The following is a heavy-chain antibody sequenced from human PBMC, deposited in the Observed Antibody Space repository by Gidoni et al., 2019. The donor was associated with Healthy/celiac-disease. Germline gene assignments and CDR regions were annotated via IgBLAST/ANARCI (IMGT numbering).Heavy chain of an antibody. CDR1: GFTFSSYS. CDR3: ARDRHYYGDYVHYYYYGMDV. J-gene: IGHJ6*02. Sequence: EVQLVESGGGLVKPGGSLRLSCAASGFTFSSYSMNWVRQAQGKGLEWVSSISSSSSYYYYEYSLKGLFTISINNAKNSLFLQMNSLRAEDTAVYYCARDRHYYGDYVHYYYYGMDVWGQGTTVTVSS. CDR2: ISSSSSYY. V-gene: IGHV3-21*01. D-gene: IGHD4-17*01.